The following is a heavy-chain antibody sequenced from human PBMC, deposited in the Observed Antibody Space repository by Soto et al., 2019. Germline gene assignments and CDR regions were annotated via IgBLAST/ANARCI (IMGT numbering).Heavy chain of an antibody. V-gene: IGHV3-33*01. J-gene: IGHJ4*02. D-gene: IGHD2-15*01. Sequence: QVQLVESGGGVVQPGRSLRLSCAASGFTFSSYGMHWVRQAPGKGLEWVAVIWYDGSNKYYADSVKGRFTISRDNSKNTLYLQMNRLRAEDTAVYYCASGSSGVRFDYWGQGTLVTVSS. CDR1: GFTFSSYG. CDR3: ASGSSGVRFDY. CDR2: IWYDGSNK.